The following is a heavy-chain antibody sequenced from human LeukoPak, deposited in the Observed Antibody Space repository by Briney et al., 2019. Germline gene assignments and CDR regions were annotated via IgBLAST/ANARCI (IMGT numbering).Heavy chain of an antibody. CDR2: ISAYNGNT. CDR3: ARDLMVRRVIAGNAFDI. V-gene: IGHV1-18*01. CDR1: GYTFTSFG. D-gene: IGHD3-10*01. Sequence: ASVKVSCKTSGYTFTSFGITWVRQAPGQGLEWMGWISAYNGNTNYAQKYQGRVTMTTDTSTSTAYMDLRSLRSDDSAVYYCARDLMVRRVIAGNAFDIWGQGTMVTVSS. J-gene: IGHJ3*02.